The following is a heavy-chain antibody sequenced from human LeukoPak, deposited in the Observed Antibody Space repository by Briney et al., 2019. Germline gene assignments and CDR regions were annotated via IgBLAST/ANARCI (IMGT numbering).Heavy chain of an antibody. J-gene: IGHJ3*02. V-gene: IGHV3-21*01. Sequence: GGSLRLSCAASGFTFSSYSMNWVRQAPGKGLEWVSSISSSSSSYIYYADSVKGRFTISRDNAKNSLYLQMNSLRAEDTAVYYCARDPGFGELSGAFDIWGQGTMVTVSS. CDR1: GFTFSSYS. CDR2: ISSSSSSYI. D-gene: IGHD3-10*01. CDR3: ARDPGFGELSGAFDI.